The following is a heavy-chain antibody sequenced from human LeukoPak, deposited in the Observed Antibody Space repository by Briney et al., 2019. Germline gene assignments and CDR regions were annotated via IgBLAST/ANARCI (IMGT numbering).Heavy chain of an antibody. CDR3: ARWYSSSSGVDNY. V-gene: IGHV1-2*06. J-gene: IGHJ4*02. Sequence: ASVKVSCKASGYTFTGYYMHWVRQAPGQGLEWMGRINPNSGGTNYAQKFQGRVTMTRDTSISTAYMELSRLRSDDTAVYYCARWYSSSSGVDNYWGQGTLVTVSS. D-gene: IGHD6-6*01. CDR2: INPNSGGT. CDR1: GYTFTGYY.